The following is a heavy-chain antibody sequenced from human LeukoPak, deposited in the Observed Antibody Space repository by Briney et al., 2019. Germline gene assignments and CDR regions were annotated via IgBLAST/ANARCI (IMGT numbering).Heavy chain of an antibody. CDR2: ISTSSSTI. D-gene: IGHD1-26*01. V-gene: IGHV3-48*01. Sequence: QPGGSLRLSCAASGFTFSSYSMNWVRQAPGKGLEWVSYISTSSSTIYYADSVKGRFTISRDNAKNSLYLQMNSLRVEDTAVYYCAGAYSGTYRRGYWGQGTLVTVSS. CDR3: AGAYSGTYRRGY. J-gene: IGHJ4*02. CDR1: GFTFSSYS.